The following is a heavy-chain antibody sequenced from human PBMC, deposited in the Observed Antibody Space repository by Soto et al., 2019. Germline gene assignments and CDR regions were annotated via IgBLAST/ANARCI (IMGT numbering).Heavy chain of an antibody. J-gene: IGHJ4*02. V-gene: IGHV1-58*01. Sequence: SVKVSCKASGFTFTSSAVQWVRQARGQRLEWIGWIVVGSGNTNYAQKFQERVTITRDMSTSTAYMELSSLRSEDTAVYYCAAKYYYDSSGFDYWGQGTLVTVSS. CDR2: IVVGSGNT. CDR1: GFTFTSSA. D-gene: IGHD3-22*01. CDR3: AAKYYYDSSGFDY.